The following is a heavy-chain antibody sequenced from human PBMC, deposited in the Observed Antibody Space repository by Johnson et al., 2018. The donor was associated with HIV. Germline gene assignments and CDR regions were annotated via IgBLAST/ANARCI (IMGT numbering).Heavy chain of an antibody. Sequence: VQLVESGGGLVQPGGSLRLSCAASGFTFSSYWMSWVRQAPGKGLEWVANIKQDGSAKYYVDSVKGRFTISRDNAKNSLYLQMNSLRAEDTAVYYCARGGVVWSLWGMAFDIWGQGTMVTVSS. V-gene: IGHV3-7*01. CDR1: GFTFSSYW. CDR2: IKQDGSAK. CDR3: ARGGVVWSLWGMAFDI. D-gene: IGHD2-15*01. J-gene: IGHJ3*02.